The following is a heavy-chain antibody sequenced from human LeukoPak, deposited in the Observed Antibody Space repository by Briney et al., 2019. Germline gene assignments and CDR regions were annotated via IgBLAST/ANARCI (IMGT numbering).Heavy chain of an antibody. D-gene: IGHD3-22*01. Sequence: GASVKVSCKASGYTFTSYDINWVRQATGQGLEWMGWMNPNSGNTGYAQKFQGRATITRNTSISTAYMELSSLRSEDTAVYYCARGMQVNYYDSSGYYYIGNWFDPWGQGTLVTVSS. V-gene: IGHV1-8*03. J-gene: IGHJ5*02. CDR2: MNPNSGNT. CDR1: GYTFTSYD. CDR3: ARGMQVNYYDSSGYYYIGNWFDP.